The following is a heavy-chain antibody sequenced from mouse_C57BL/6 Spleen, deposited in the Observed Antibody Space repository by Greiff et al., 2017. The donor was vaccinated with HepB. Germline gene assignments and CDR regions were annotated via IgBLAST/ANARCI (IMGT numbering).Heavy chain of an antibody. D-gene: IGHD2-4*01. J-gene: IGHJ2*01. Sequence: VQLQQPGAELVKPGASVKMSCKASGYTFTSYWITWVKQRPGQGLEWIGDIYPGSGSTNYNEKFKSKATLTVDTSSSTAYMQLSSLTSEDSAVYYCARWGDYDLGYYFDYWGQGTTLTVSS. V-gene: IGHV1-55*01. CDR1: GYTFTSYW. CDR2: IYPGSGST. CDR3: ARWGDYDLGYYFDY.